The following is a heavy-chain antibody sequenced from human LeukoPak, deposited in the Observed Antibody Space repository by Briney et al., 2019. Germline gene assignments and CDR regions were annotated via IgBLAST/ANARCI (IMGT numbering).Heavy chain of an antibody. J-gene: IGHJ4*02. D-gene: IGHD1-1*01. V-gene: IGHV3-30-3*01. CDR1: GFTFSSYP. CDR3: ARDPKLESLDY. Sequence: GGSLRLSCAASGFTFSSYPMHWVRQAPGKGLEWVVVISYDGSEKHYADPVKGRFTISRDNSKNTLYLQMNSLRAEDTAVYYCARDPKLESLDYWGQGTLVTVSS. CDR2: ISYDGSEK.